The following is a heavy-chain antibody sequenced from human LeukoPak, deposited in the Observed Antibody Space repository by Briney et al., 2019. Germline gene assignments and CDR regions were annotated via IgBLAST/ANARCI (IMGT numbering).Heavy chain of an antibody. V-gene: IGHV4-38-2*02. CDR1: GYSISSGYY. CDR2: MYHTGST. CDR3: ARAVGSGSFQTYYYYMDV. D-gene: IGHD3-10*01. J-gene: IGHJ6*03. Sequence: KPSETLSLTCTVSGYSISSGYYWGWIRQPPGKGLEWIGSMYHTGSTNYNPSLKSRVTMSVDTSKNQFSLKLSSVTAADTAVYYCARAVGSGSFQTYYYYMDVWGKGTTVTISS.